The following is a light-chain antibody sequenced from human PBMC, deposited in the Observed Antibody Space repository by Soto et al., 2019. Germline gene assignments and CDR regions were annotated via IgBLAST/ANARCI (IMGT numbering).Light chain of an antibody. V-gene: IGLV2-14*03. CDR1: SSDVGGSNL. CDR2: DVA. J-gene: IGLJ1*01. Sequence: QSVLTQPASVSDSPGQSITISCTGTSSDVGGSNLVSWYQQHPGKPPKLIIYDVANRPSGVSNRFSGSKSGSTASLIISRLQTEDEADYYCCSYGGGNNFYVFGTGTKVTVL. CDR3: CSYGGGNNFYV.